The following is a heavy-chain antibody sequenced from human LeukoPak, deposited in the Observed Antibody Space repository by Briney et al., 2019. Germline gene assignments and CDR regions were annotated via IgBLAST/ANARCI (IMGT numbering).Heavy chain of an antibody. V-gene: IGHV3-21*01. Sequence: EVSRRLSCAASGFRFSDDTMNWVRQAPGKGLEWVSSISSSSSYIYFANSVRGRFTISRDNAKNSMYLQMNSLRAEDTAVYYCAKDSPSRTATTEVPVDYWGQGTLVTVSS. CDR3: AKDSPSRTATTEVPVDY. CDR2: ISSSSSYI. CDR1: GFRFSDDT. D-gene: IGHD1/OR15-1a*01. J-gene: IGHJ4*02.